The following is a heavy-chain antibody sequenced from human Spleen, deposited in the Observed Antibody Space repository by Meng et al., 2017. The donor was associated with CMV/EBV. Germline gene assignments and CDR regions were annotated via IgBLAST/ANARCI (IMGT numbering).Heavy chain of an antibody. Sequence: SVKVSCKVSGYSLTELSMQWVRQAPGQGLEWMGGIIPILGIANYAQKFQGRVTITADKSTSTAYMELSSLRSEDTAVYYCASEAGGGVVVPAAISPDAFDIWGQGTMVTVSS. CDR2: IIPILGIA. CDR3: ASEAGGGVVVPAAISPDAFDI. CDR1: GYSLTELS. D-gene: IGHD2-2*01. J-gene: IGHJ3*02. V-gene: IGHV1-69*10.